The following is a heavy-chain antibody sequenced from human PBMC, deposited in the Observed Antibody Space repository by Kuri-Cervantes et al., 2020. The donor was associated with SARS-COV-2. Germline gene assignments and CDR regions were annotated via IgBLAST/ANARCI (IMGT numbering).Heavy chain of an antibody. Sequence: SETLSLTCTVSGSSISSGYYWGWIRQPPGQGLEWIGCIYHSGSTYYNPSLKSRVTISVDPSKNQFSLKLSSVTAADTAVYYCARVGVYCSSTSCYPNWFDPWGQGTLVTVSS. CDR1: GSSISSGYY. CDR2: IYHSGST. CDR3: ARVGVYCSSTSCYPNWFDP. J-gene: IGHJ5*02. V-gene: IGHV4-38-2*02. D-gene: IGHD2-2*01.